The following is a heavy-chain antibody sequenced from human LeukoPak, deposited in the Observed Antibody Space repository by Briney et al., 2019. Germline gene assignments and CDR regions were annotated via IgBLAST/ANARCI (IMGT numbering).Heavy chain of an antibody. CDR1: GFTFSNHW. CDR3: VRDWDHFDFDS. J-gene: IGHJ5*01. V-gene: IGHV3-74*01. CDR2: IKGDGSHT. D-gene: IGHD1-26*01. Sequence: GGSLRLSCAASGFTFSNHWMPWVRQAPGKGLVWVSRIKGDGSHTIYADSVKGRFTISRYNAKNTLYLQMKSLRDEDTAVYYCVRDWDHFDFDSWGQGTLVTVSS.